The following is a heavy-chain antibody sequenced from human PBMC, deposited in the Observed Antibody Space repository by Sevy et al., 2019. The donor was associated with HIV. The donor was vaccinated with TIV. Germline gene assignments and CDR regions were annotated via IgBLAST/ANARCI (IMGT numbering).Heavy chain of an antibody. CDR2: IKSNIDGAAI. J-gene: IGHJ5*02. CDR3: TTKGRDCSGNGCQIS. V-gene: IGHV3-15*01. Sequence: GGSQRLSCVASEFIFNDAWMHWVRQAPGKGLEWVGRIKSNIDGAAIDYAAPVKGRFTISRDDSKNTVFLQMNSLKSEDTAVYFCTTKGRDCSGNGCQISWGQGTQVTVSS. D-gene: IGHD2-15*01. CDR1: EFIFNDAW.